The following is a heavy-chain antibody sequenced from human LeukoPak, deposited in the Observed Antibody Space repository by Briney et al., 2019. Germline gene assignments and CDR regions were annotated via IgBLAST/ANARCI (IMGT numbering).Heavy chain of an antibody. CDR2: IRQDGSEK. Sequence: GGSLRLSCAASGFTFSSYWVTWVRQAPGKGLEWVANIRQDGSEKHYVDSVKGRFTISRDNAKNSLYLQMNSLRAEDTAVYYCARDKGGYGYGYDYWGQGTLVTVSS. D-gene: IGHD5-18*01. CDR1: GFTFSSYW. CDR3: ARDKGGYGYGYDY. V-gene: IGHV3-7*01. J-gene: IGHJ4*02.